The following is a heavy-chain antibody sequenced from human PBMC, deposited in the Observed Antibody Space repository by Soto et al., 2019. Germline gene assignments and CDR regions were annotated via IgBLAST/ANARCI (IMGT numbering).Heavy chain of an antibody. V-gene: IGHV3-30*18. CDR3: AKDRVTTGFDY. Sequence: SGGSLRLSCAASGFTFSSYGMHWVRQAPGKGLEWVSVISYDGSNKYYADSVKGRFTIFRDNSKNTLYLQMNSLRAEDTAVYYCAKDRVTTGFDYWGQGTLVTVSS. CDR1: GFTFSSYG. D-gene: IGHD4-17*01. J-gene: IGHJ4*02. CDR2: ISYDGSNK.